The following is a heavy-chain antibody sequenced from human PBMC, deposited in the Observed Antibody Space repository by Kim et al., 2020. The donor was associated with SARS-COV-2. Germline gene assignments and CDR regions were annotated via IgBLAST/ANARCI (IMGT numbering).Heavy chain of an antibody. D-gene: IGHD6-19*01. J-gene: IGHJ4*02. V-gene: IGHV3-33*06. Sequence: GGSLRLSCAASGFTFSNYAMHWVRQAPGKGLEWVAAIYYDGSNKYYADSVKGRFTISRDNSKNTLYLQLNSLRAEDTAIYYCAKRTGSGWYELDYWGLGTLVTVSS. CDR1: GFTFSNYA. CDR3: AKRTGSGWYELDY. CDR2: IYYDGSNK.